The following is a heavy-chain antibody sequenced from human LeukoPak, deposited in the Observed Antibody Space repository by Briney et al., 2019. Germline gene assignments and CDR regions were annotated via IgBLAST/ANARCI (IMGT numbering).Heavy chain of an antibody. J-gene: IGHJ4*02. Sequence: SQTLSLTCTASEDCISSDYGSWIRQPPGQVLEYIGYIYYSGSTNYNPSLQSRVTISVDTSKNQFSLKLSSVTTADTAVYYCARMYSRSPYYFDYWGQGTLVTVSS. CDR2: IYYSGST. CDR3: ARMYSRSPYYFDY. CDR1: EDCISSDY. D-gene: IGHD6-6*01. V-gene: IGHV4-59*01.